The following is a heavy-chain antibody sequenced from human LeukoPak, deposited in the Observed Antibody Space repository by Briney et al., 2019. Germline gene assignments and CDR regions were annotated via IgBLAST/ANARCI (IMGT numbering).Heavy chain of an antibody. CDR2: IHYDSSTE. Sequence: LGGSLRLSCAASGFAFSSYGMHWVRQAPGKGLEWVAYIHYDSSTEDYADSVKGRFTISRDNSKNTLYLQINSLRAEDAAVYYCAKDDWFGEFFYWGQGTLVTVSS. D-gene: IGHD3-10*01. J-gene: IGHJ4*02. CDR1: GFAFSSYG. V-gene: IGHV3-30*02. CDR3: AKDDWFGEFFY.